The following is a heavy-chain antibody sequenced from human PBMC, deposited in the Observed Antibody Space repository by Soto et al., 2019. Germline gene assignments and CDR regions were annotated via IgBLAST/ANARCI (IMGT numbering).Heavy chain of an antibody. Sequence: QVQLVESGGGVVQPGRSLRLSCAASGFTFSSYGMHWVRQAPGKGLEWVAVISYDGSNKYYADSVKGRFTISRDNSKNTLYLQMNSLRAEDTAVYYGAKDREAYYYYMDVWGKGTTVTVSS. CDR1: GFTFSSYG. V-gene: IGHV3-30*18. J-gene: IGHJ6*03. CDR2: ISYDGSNK. D-gene: IGHD1-26*01. CDR3: AKDREAYYYYMDV.